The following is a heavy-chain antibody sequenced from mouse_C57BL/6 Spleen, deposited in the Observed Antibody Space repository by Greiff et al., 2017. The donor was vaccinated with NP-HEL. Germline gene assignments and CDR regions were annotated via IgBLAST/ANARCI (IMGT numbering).Heavy chain of an antibody. J-gene: IGHJ1*03. Sequence: QVQLQQPGAELVRPGTSVKLSCTASGYTFTSYWMHWVKQSPGQGLEWIGVIDPSDSSTNYNHKFKGKATLTVDKSSSTAYMHLSSQTSEDSAVYYCAATDFDVWGTGTTVTVSS. V-gene: IGHV1-59*01. CDR1: GYTFTSYW. D-gene: IGHD6-1*01. CDR3: AATDFDV. CDR2: IDPSDSST.